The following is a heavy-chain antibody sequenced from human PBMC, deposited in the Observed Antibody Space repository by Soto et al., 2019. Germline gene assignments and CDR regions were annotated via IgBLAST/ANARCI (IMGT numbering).Heavy chain of an antibody. D-gene: IGHD5-12*01. CDR2: MYHSGST. CDR3: ARHSGYGPQIDY. J-gene: IGHJ4*02. CDR1: GGSFSGYY. Sequence: SETLSLTCAVYGGSFSGYYWSWIRQPPGKGLEWIGYMYHSGSTYYNPSLKSRVTISVDTSKNQFSLKLSSVTAADTAVYYCARHSGYGPQIDYWGQGTLVTVSS. V-gene: IGHV4-34*01.